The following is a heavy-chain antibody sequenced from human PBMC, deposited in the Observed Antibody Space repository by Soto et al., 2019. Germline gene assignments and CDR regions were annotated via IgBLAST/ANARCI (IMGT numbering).Heavy chain of an antibody. J-gene: IGHJ5*02. CDR3: ARDWVALGAAATSWFDP. D-gene: IGHD6-13*01. CDR1: GFTFSSYA. V-gene: IGHV3-30-3*01. Sequence: QVQLVESGGGVVQPGRSLRLSCAASGFTFSSYAMHWVRQAPGKGLEWVAVISYDGSNKYYADSVKGRFTISRDNSKNTLYLQMNSLRAEDTAVYYCARDWVALGAAATSWFDPWGREPWSPSPQ. CDR2: ISYDGSNK.